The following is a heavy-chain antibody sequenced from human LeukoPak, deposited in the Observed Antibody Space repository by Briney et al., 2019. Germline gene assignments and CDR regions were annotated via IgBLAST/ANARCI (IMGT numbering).Heavy chain of an antibody. CDR3: ARATGKDILTGRKLDN. CDR1: GYTFTSYD. CDR2: MNPNSGNT. D-gene: IGHD3-9*01. Sequence: ASVNVSCKASGYTFTSYDINWVRQAPGQGLEWMGWMNPNSGNTGYAQKFQGRVTMTRNTSISIAYMELSSLRSDNTAVYYCARATGKDILTGRKLDNWGQGTLVTVSS. J-gene: IGHJ4*02. V-gene: IGHV1-8*01.